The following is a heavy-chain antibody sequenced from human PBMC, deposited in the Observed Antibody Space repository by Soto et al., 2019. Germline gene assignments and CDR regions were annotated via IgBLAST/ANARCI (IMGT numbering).Heavy chain of an antibody. Sequence: PXGTLALTCTVSGGSISGYYWSWIRQAAGKGLEWIAYIYYSGSTNYNPSLKSRVTISVDMSKNQFSLKLTSVAAADTALYYCARDVTTYGPPAAMDVWGQGTTVTVSS. D-gene: IGHD3-10*01. J-gene: IGHJ6*02. V-gene: IGHV4-59*01. CDR3: ARDVTTYGPPAAMDV. CDR1: GGSISGYY. CDR2: IYYSGST.